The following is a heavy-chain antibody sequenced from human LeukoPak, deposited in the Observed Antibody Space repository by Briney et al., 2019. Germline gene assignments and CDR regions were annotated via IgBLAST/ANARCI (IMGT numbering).Heavy chain of an antibody. D-gene: IGHD2-2*01. J-gene: IGHJ4*02. CDR3: AKYAGSSALDY. CDR1: GFTFSSYS. Sequence: GGSLRLSCAASGFTFSSYSMNWVRQAPGKGLDCVSYISTSSGTIYYADSVKGRFTISRDNAKNSLYLQMNSLRAEDTAVYYCAKYAGSSALDYWGQGTLVTVSS. CDR2: ISTSSGTI. V-gene: IGHV3-48*04.